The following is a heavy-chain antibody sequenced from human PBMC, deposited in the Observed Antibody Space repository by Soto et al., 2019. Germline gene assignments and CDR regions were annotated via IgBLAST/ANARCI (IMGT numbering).Heavy chain of an antibody. D-gene: IGHD5-18*01. V-gene: IGHV1-46*01. CDR3: ARVRGRDTAMVTDFDY. CDR2: INPSGGST. CDR1: GYTFTSYY. J-gene: IGHJ4*02. Sequence: GASVKVSCKASGYTFTSYYMHWVRQAPGRGLEWMGIINPSGGSTSYAQKFQGRVTMTRDTSTSTVYMELSSLRSEDTAVYYCARVRGRDTAMVTDFDYWGQGTLVTVSS.